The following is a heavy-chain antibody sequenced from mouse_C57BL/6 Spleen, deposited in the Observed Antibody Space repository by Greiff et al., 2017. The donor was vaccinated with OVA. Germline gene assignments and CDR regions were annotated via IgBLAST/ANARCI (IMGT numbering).Heavy chain of an antibody. CDR1: GYTFTSYW. CDR2: IHPNSGST. Sequence: QVQLQQPGAELVKPGASVKLSCKASGYTFTSYWMPWVKQRPGQGLEWIGMIHPNSGSTNYNEKFKSKATLTVDKSSSTAYMQLSSLTSEDSAVYYCARRGSYAMDYWGQGTSVTVSS. CDR3: ARRGSYAMDY. V-gene: IGHV1-64*01. J-gene: IGHJ4*01.